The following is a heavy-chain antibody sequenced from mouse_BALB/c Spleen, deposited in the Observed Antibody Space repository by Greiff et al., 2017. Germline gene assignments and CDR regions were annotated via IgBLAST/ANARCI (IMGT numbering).Heavy chain of an antibody. V-gene: IGHV2-6-5*01. Sequence: VQGVESGPGLVAPSQSLSITCTVSGFSLTDYGVSWIRQPPGKGLEWLGVIWGGGSTYYNSALKSRLSISKDNSKSQVFLKMNSLQTDDTAMYYCAKHEEENWDYFDYWGQGTTLTVSS. J-gene: IGHJ2*01. D-gene: IGHD4-1*01. CDR2: IWGGGST. CDR1: GFSLTDYG. CDR3: AKHEEENWDYFDY.